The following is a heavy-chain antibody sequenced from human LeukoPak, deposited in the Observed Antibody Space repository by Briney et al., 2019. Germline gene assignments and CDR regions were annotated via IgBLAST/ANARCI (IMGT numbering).Heavy chain of an antibody. CDR1: GFTFRSYA. J-gene: IGHJ4*02. V-gene: IGHV3-23*01. D-gene: IGHD6-19*01. CDR3: VKGSLYSSGCYDY. Sequence: PGGSLRLSCAASGFTFRSYAMNWVRQVPGKGLEWVSGISGSGTGTYYADSVKGRSTISRDNSKNTLFLQMNSLRAEDTAVYYCVKGSLYSSGCYDYWGQGTLVTVSA. CDR2: ISGSGTGT.